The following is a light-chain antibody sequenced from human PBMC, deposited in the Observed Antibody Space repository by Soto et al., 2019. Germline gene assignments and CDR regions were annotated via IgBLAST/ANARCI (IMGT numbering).Light chain of an antibody. J-gene: IGKJ5*01. CDR3: QQRGLWPPIT. V-gene: IGKV3-11*01. CDR1: QSVNSY. Sequence: EIVLTQSPATLSLSPGERATLSCRASQSVNSYLAWYQQKPGQAPRLLIYDASNRATGIPARFSGSGSGTDFTLTISSLEPEDFAVYDCQQRGLWPPITFGQGTRLEIK. CDR2: DAS.